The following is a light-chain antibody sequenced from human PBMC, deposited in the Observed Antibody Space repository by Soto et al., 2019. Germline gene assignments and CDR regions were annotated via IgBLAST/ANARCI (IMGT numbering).Light chain of an antibody. CDR3: QQYNSYLYT. CDR1: QTISTN. J-gene: IGKJ2*01. Sequence: EVVMTQSPATLSVSPGERATLSCGASQTISTNLAWYHQKPGQAPRLLIYGASSRATGIPARFSGSGSGTEFILTISSLQRDDFATYHCQQYNSYLYTFGQGTKVDIK. CDR2: GAS. V-gene: IGKV3D-15*01.